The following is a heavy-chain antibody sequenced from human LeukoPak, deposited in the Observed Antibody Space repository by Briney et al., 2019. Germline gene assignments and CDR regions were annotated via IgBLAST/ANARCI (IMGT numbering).Heavy chain of an antibody. CDR2: IYSGGST. J-gene: IGHJ4*02. Sequence: GGSLRLSCAASGFTVSSNYMSWVRQAPGKGLEWVSVIYSGGSTYYADSVKGRFTISRDNSKNTLYLQMNSLRAEDTAVYYCAIPGMGYGSSGYYYNYWGQGTLVTVSS. V-gene: IGHV3-53*01. CDR1: GFTVSSNY. D-gene: IGHD3-22*01. CDR3: AIPGMGYGSSGYYYNY.